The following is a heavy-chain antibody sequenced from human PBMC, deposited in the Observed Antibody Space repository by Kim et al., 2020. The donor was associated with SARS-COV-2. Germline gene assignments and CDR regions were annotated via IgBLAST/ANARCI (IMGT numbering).Heavy chain of an antibody. Sequence: SETLSLTCAVYGGSFSGYYWSWIRQPPGKGLEWIGEINHSGSTNYNPSLKSRVTISVDTSKNQFSLKLSSVTAADTAVYYCARGRTVVPAANIFDYWGQGTLVTVSS. D-gene: IGHD2-2*01. J-gene: IGHJ4*02. V-gene: IGHV4-34*01. CDR2: INHSGST. CDR3: ARGRTVVPAANIFDY. CDR1: GGSFSGYY.